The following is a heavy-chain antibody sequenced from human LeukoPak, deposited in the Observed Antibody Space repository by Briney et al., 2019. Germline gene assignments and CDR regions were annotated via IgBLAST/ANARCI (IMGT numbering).Heavy chain of an antibody. D-gene: IGHD3-22*01. Sequence: GGSLRLSCAASGFTFSSYGMHWVRQAPGKGLEWVAVISYDGSNKYYADSVKGRFTISRDNSKNTLYLQMNSLRAEDTAVYYCAKEEGAYYYDSSGSLGYWGQGTLVAVSS. CDR1: GFTFSSYG. V-gene: IGHV3-30*18. CDR3: AKEEGAYYYDSSGSLGY. CDR2: ISYDGSNK. J-gene: IGHJ4*02.